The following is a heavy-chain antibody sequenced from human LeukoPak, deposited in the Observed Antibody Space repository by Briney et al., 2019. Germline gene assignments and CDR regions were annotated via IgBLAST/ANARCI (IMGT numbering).Heavy chain of an antibody. D-gene: IGHD1-26*01. V-gene: IGHV3-7*01. CDR2: IKPDGSQK. Sequence: PGGSLRLSCAASGFTFSSSWMSWLRQAPGEGLEWVAHIKPDGSQKYYVDSVKGRFTISRDNAKNSLDLQMNNLRAEDTAVYYRVTWYSNSNYWGQGALVTVSS. CDR1: GFTFSSSW. J-gene: IGHJ4*02. CDR3: VTWYSNSNY.